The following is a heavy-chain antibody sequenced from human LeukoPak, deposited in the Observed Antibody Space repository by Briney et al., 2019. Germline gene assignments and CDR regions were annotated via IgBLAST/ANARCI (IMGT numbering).Heavy chain of an antibody. J-gene: IGHJ3*02. D-gene: IGHD5-24*01. CDR2: IYSDGSS. V-gene: IGHV4-61*02. CDR1: GGSNSIGGYY. Sequence: SETLSLTCTVSGGSNSIGGYYWSWIRQPAGKGLEWIGRIYSDGSSNCSPSLKSRVTISIDTSKNQFSLNLSSVTAADTAVYYCARVIRRDPYNYDGFDIWGQGTMVTVSS. CDR3: ARVIRRDPYNYDGFDI.